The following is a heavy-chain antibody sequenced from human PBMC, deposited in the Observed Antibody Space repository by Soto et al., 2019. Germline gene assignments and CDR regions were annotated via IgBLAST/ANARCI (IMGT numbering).Heavy chain of an antibody. CDR1: GYSFTSYW. V-gene: IGHV5-51*01. CDR2: IYPGDSDT. Sequence: GETPLISCTGYGYSFTSYWIGWVRQMHGKGLEWMGIIYPGDSDTRYSPSFQGQVTISADKSISTAYLQWSSLKASDTAMYYCASSSGSSQPFENDYWGQGTLVTVSS. J-gene: IGHJ4*02. CDR3: ASSSGSSQPFENDY. D-gene: IGHD1-26*01.